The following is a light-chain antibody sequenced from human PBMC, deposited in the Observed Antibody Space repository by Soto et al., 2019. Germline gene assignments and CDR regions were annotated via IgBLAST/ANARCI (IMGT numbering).Light chain of an antibody. CDR2: DAS. J-gene: IGKJ2*01. CDR1: QILSSC. Sequence: DIQMTQSPATLSASLGERVTITCRASQILSSCFAWYQQKHGKAPDLLIYDASSLASGVPSRFSGSGSGTEFTLTISRLQPDDFATYYCQQFNNYPYTFGQGTKLEIK. V-gene: IGKV1-5*01. CDR3: QQFNNYPYT.